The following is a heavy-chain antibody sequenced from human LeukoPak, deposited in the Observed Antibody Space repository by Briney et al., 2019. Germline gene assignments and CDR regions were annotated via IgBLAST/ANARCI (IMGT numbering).Heavy chain of an antibody. D-gene: IGHD3-16*02. Sequence: ASVKVSCKASGYTFTGYYMHWVRQAPGQGLEWMGWINPNSGGTNYAQKFQGRVTMTRDTSISTAYMELSRLRSDDTAVYYCARGPQREVYVGGSYRSGDHGARGTLVTVSS. CDR3: ARGPQREVYVGGSYRSGDH. CDR2: INPNSGGT. V-gene: IGHV1-2*02. J-gene: IGHJ4*02. CDR1: GYTFTGYY.